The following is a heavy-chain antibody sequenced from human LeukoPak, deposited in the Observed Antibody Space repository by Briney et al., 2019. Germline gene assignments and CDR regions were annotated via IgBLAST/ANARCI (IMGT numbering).Heavy chain of an antibody. CDR2: IIPIFGTA. V-gene: IGHV1-69*05. D-gene: IGHD3-3*01. CDR3: ARNFAEAYYDFWSGYFPFDY. J-gene: IGHJ4*02. Sequence: SVKVSCKASGGTFSSYAISWVRQAPGQGLEWMGGIIPIFGTANYAQKFQGRVTITTDESTSTAYMELSSLRSEDTAVYYCARNFAEAYYDFWSGYFPFDYWGQGTLVTVSS. CDR1: GGTFSSYA.